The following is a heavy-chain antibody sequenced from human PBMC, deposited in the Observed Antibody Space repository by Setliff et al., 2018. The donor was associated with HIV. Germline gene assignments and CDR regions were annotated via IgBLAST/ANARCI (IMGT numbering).Heavy chain of an antibody. D-gene: IGHD6-13*01. CDR3: ARGPQRLSSSSWSLFDY. CDR2: IYYSGST. CDR1: GGSISSSSYY. Sequence: PSETLSLTCPVSGGSISSSSYYWGWIRQPPGKGLEWIVSIYYSGSTYYNPSLKSRVTISVDTSKNQFSLKLSSETAADTALYYWARGPQRLSSSSWSLFDYWGQGTLVTVSS. V-gene: IGHV4-39*01. J-gene: IGHJ4*02.